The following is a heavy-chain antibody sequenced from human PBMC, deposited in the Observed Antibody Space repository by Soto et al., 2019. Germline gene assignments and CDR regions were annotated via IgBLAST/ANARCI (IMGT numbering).Heavy chain of an antibody. Sequence: QVQLVQSGAEVKKPGSSVKVYCKASGGTFSSYAISWVRQAPGQGLEWMGGIIPIFGTADYAQKFQGRVTITADQSTSTAYMDLCSLRSEDTAVYYCASHYDSSGYYYRGLDYWGQGTLVTVSS. D-gene: IGHD3-22*01. CDR3: ASHYDSSGYYYRGLDY. CDR2: IIPIFGTA. J-gene: IGHJ4*02. CDR1: GGTFSSYA. V-gene: IGHV1-69*12.